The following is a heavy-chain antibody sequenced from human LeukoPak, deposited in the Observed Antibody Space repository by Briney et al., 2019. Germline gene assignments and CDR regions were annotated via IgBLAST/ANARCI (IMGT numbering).Heavy chain of an antibody. J-gene: IGHJ4*02. CDR2: ILHDGSNK. CDR1: GFTFSNYA. D-gene: IGHD3-22*01. Sequence: GGSLRLSCAASGFTFSNYAMHWVRQAPGKGLEWVAVILHDGSNKYADSVKGRFTISRDNAKNSLYLQMNSLRAEDTALYYCAKAIYDSSGYYYAPFDYWGQGTLVTVSS. CDR3: AKAIYDSSGYYYAPFDY. V-gene: IGHV3-30*04.